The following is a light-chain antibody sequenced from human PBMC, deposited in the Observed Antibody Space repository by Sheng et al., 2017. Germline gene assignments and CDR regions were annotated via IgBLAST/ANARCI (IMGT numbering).Light chain of an antibody. CDR3: SSYTRSTTVV. CDR1: SSDVGAYNF. J-gene: IGLJ2*01. V-gene: IGLV2-14*03. CDR2: DVS. Sequence: PGQSITISCTGTSSDVGAYNFVSWYQQHPGRAPKVVIYDVSNRPSGVSNRFSGSKSGNTASLTISGLQAEDEADYYCSSYTRSTTVVFGGGTKLTVL.